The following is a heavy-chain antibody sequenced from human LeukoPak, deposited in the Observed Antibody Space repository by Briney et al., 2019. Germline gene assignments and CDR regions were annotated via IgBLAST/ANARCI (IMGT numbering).Heavy chain of an antibody. CDR2: IRYDGSNK. CDR3: ARSKKPSSIIDY. D-gene: IGHD3-10*01. Sequence: GGSLRLSCAASGFTFSSYGMHWVRQAPGKGLEWVAFIRYDGSNKYYADSVKGRFTISRDNSKNTLYLQMNSLRAEDTAVYYCARSKKPSSIIDYWGQGTLVTVSS. J-gene: IGHJ4*02. V-gene: IGHV3-30*02. CDR1: GFTFSSYG.